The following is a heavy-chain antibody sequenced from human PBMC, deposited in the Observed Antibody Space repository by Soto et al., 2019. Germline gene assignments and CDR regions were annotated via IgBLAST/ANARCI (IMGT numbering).Heavy chain of an antibody. CDR3: AKDSSGPQGFDP. J-gene: IGHJ5*02. V-gene: IGHV3-30*18. CDR1: GFTFSSYG. D-gene: IGHD3-22*01. CDR2: ISYDGSNK. Sequence: PGGSLRLSCAASGFTFSSYGMHWVRQAPGKGLEWVAVISYDGSNKYYADSVKGRFTISRDNSKNTLYLQMNSLRAEDTAVYYCAKDSSGPQGFDPWGQGTLVTVSS.